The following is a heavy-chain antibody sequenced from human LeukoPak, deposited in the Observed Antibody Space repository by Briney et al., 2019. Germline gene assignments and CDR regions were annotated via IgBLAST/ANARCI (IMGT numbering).Heavy chain of an antibody. J-gene: IGHJ3*02. CDR2: INYSGST. CDR3: ARDPLSTNDFDI. CDR1: GASITNSY. Sequence: SETLSLTCTVSGASITNSYWNWIRQSPGKGLEWIGYINYSGSTNYNPSLKSRVTISVDTSKNQFSLKLSSVTAADTAVYFCARDPLSTNDFDIWGLGTMVTVSS. D-gene: IGHD1-1*01. V-gene: IGHV4-59*01.